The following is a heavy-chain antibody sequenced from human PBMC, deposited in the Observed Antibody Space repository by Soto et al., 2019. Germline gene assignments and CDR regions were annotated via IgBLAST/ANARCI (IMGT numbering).Heavy chain of an antibody. CDR3: ARDLAGSPPTFDS. CDR1: GDSINSGDYY. Sequence: PSETLSLTCSVSGDSINSGDYYWSWVRQSPGKGLEWFGYIHYSGSTSYNPSLKNRVAMSVDTSQNQFSVKLSSVTAADTAVYYCARDLAGSPPTFDSWGQGTLVTVSS. D-gene: IGHD6-13*01. CDR2: IHYSGST. J-gene: IGHJ4*02. V-gene: IGHV4-30-4*01.